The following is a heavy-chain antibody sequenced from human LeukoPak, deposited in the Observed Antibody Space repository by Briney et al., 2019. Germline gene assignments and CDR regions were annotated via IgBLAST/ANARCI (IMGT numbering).Heavy chain of an antibody. V-gene: IGHV1-2*02. Sequence: ASVTVSCKASGYTFTGYYMHWVRQAPGQGLEWMGWINPNSGRTNYAQKFQSRLTMTRDTSISTAYMELSRLRSDDTAVYYCAREWVYCSGGSCYSAPYFDYWGQGTLVTVSP. D-gene: IGHD2-15*01. J-gene: IGHJ4*02. CDR2: INPNSGRT. CDR1: GYTFTGYY. CDR3: AREWVYCSGGSCYSAPYFDY.